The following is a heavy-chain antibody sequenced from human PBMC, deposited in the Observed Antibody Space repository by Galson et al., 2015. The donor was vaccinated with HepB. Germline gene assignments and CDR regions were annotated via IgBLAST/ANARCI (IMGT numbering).Heavy chain of an antibody. CDR2: INPKSGGT. CDR1: GYTFTDYY. Sequence: SVKVSCKASGYTFTDYYIHWVRQAPGQGLEWMGRINPKSGGTNFAQKFQGRVTMTRDTSISTAYMELSSLRSDDTAFYYCARGTDILVVVAANFDYWGQGTLFTGSS. J-gene: IGHJ4*02. CDR3: ARGTDILVVVAANFDY. V-gene: IGHV1-2*06. D-gene: IGHD2-15*01.